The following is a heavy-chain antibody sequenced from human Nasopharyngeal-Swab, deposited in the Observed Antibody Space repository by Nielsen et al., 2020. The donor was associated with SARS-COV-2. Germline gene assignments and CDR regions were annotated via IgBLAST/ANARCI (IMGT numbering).Heavy chain of an antibody. D-gene: IGHD2-2*01. CDR3: AHYASAAY. Sequence: GESLKISCADSGFNFNTSWMTWVRQAPGKGLEWVANINPDGSEMQYVDSVKGRFTISRDNAENSLYLHMNSLRGDDTAVYYCAHYASAAYWGQRTLVTVSS. V-gene: IGHV3-7*03. CDR2: INPDGSEM. J-gene: IGHJ4*02. CDR1: GFNFNTSW.